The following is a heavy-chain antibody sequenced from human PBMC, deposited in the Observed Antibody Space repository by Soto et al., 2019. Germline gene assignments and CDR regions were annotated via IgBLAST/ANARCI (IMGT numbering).Heavy chain of an antibody. CDR2: IIPLFGTA. CDR1: GGTFSTYD. V-gene: IGHV1-69*19. J-gene: IGHJ4*02. D-gene: IGHD5-18*01. CDR3: AISKATDGYKSAY. Sequence: QVQLVQSGAEVKKPGSSVKVSCKASGGTFSTYDICWVRQAPGQGLEWMGGIIPLFGTANYAQKFQGRATIIADEPTITAYVEQRRQRSGDTAVYSCAISKATDGYKSAYWVQGTLVTVPS.